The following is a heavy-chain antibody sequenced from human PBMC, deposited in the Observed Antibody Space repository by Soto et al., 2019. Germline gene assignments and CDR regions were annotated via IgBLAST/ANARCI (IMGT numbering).Heavy chain of an antibody. CDR2: ISYDGNNK. V-gene: IGHV3-30*04. Sequence: QVQLMESGGGVVQPGRSLRLSCAASGFTFSSYAIHWVRQAPGKGLEWVAVISYDGNNKDYADSVRGRFTISRDNSKNALSLQMDSLRAEDTAVYYCARANSGLYPPGYWGQGTLVTVSS. CDR3: ARANSGLYPPGY. J-gene: IGHJ4*02. CDR1: GFTFSSYA. D-gene: IGHD1-26*01.